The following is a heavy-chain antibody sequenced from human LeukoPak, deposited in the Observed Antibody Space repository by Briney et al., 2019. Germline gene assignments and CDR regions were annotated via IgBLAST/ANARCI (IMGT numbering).Heavy chain of an antibody. Sequence: PSETLSLTCAVYGGSFSGYYWSWLRQPPWKGLEWMGEINHSGSTNYNPSLTSRVTISVDTSKNQFSLKLSSVTAADTAVYYCARVGYYFWSGYIDYWGQGTLVTVSS. J-gene: IGHJ4*02. V-gene: IGHV4-34*01. CDR2: INHSGST. D-gene: IGHD3-3*01. CDR1: GGSFSGYY. CDR3: ARVGYYFWSGYIDY.